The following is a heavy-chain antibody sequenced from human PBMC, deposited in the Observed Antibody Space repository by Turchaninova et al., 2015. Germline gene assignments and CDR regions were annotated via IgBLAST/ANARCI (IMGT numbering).Heavy chain of an antibody. CDR3: ANLEPGPYSSSSFG. Sequence: EVQLVESGGGLVQPGGSLRLSCAASGFTLRRYARGWVGQVQGKGLDWGSAISGSGGRTYYADSVKGRFTISRDNSKNTLYLQMNSLRAEDTAVYYCANLEPGPYSSSSFGWGQGTLVTVSS. D-gene: IGHD6-6*01. CDR1: GFTLRRYA. V-gene: IGHV3-23*04. CDR2: ISGSGGRT. J-gene: IGHJ4*02.